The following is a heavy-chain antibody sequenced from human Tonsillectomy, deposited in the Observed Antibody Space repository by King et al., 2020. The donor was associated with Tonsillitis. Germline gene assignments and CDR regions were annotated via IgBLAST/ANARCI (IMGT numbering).Heavy chain of an antibody. CDR2: IYSVGRT. CDR3: AREHCSSTSCDLLDP. J-gene: IGHJ5*02. CDR1: GFTVSSNY. V-gene: IGHV3-53*01. Sequence: VQLVESGGGLIQPGGSLRLSCAASGFTVSSNYMSWVRQAPGKGLEWVSFIYSVGRTYYADSVKGRFPISRDNSKTTLYLQMNSLRAEDTAVYYCAREHCSSTSCDLLDPWGQGTLGTVSS. D-gene: IGHD2-2*01.